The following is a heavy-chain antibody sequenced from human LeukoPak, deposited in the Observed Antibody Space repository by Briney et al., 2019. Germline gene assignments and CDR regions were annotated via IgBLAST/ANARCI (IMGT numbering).Heavy chain of an antibody. J-gene: IGHJ3*02. V-gene: IGHV3-23*01. D-gene: IGHD3-9*01. Sequence: PGGSLRLSCAASGFTFSSYAMSWVRQAPGKGLEWVSAISGSGGSTYYADCVKGRFTISRDNSKNTLYLQMNSLRAEDTAVYYCAKDLRYFDWLLPPGYAFDIWGQGTMVTVSS. CDR3: AKDLRYFDWLLPPGYAFDI. CDR1: GFTFSSYA. CDR2: ISGSGGST.